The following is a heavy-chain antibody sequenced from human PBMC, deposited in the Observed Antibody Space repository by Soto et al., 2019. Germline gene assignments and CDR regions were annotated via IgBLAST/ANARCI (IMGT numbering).Heavy chain of an antibody. Sequence: SETLSLTCTVSGGSISSYYWSWIRQPPGKGLEWIGYIYYSGSTNYNPSLKSRVTISVDTSKNQFSLKLSSVTAADTAVYYCARTYSGYDYSRLGYYYYYMDVWGKGTTVTVSS. V-gene: IGHV4-59*01. CDR2: IYYSGST. CDR1: GGSISSYY. J-gene: IGHJ6*03. D-gene: IGHD5-12*01. CDR3: ARTYSGYDYSRLGYYYYYMDV.